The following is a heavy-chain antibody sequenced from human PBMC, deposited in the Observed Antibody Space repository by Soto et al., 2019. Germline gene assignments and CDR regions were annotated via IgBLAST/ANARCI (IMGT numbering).Heavy chain of an antibody. Sequence: PGESLKISCKGSGYSFTSYWIGWVRQMPGKGLEWMGIIYPGDSDTRYSPSFQGQVTISADKSISTAYLQWSSLKASDTAMYYCARHKAIRFLEWSPSGLNWFDLWGQGTLVTVSS. CDR2: IYPGDSDT. CDR1: GYSFTSYW. CDR3: ARHKAIRFLEWSPSGLNWFDL. D-gene: IGHD3-3*01. J-gene: IGHJ5*02. V-gene: IGHV5-51*01.